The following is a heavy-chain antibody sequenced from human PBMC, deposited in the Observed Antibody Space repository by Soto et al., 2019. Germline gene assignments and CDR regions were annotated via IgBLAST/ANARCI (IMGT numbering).Heavy chain of an antibody. Sequence: ASVKVSCKASGYTFTSYGISWVRQAPGQGLEWMGWISDYNGNTNYAQKLQGRVTMTTDTSTSAAYMELRSLRSDDTAVYYCARVKYSSGWYDAFDIWGQGTMVTVSS. D-gene: IGHD6-19*01. CDR1: GYTFTSYG. CDR2: ISDYNGNT. V-gene: IGHV1-18*01. CDR3: ARVKYSSGWYDAFDI. J-gene: IGHJ3*02.